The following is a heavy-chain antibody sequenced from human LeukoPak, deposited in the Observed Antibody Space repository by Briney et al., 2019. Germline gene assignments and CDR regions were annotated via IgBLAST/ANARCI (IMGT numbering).Heavy chain of an antibody. CDR1: EFTFSSHA. Sequence: GGSLRHSCVASEFTFSSHAMNWVRQAPGKGLEWVSSISGGGESTYYADSVKGRFTVSRDNSKNTLYLQINSLRGEDTAVYYCAKGKYSSGGVPDYWGQGTLVTVSS. CDR2: ISGGGEST. V-gene: IGHV3-23*01. D-gene: IGHD6-19*01. CDR3: AKGKYSSGGVPDY. J-gene: IGHJ4*02.